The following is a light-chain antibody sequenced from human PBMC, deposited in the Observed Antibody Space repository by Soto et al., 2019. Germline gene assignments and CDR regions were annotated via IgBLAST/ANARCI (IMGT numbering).Light chain of an antibody. CDR2: AAS. CDR1: QSISSS. V-gene: IGKV1-39*01. J-gene: IGKJ1*01. Sequence: DIHMTQSPSSLSASVGDRVTIACRASQSISSSLNWYQQTPGKAPQLLIYAASSLHSGVPSRFSGSGSGTDFTLTISTLEPEDFAVYYCQQYDSSPKTVGQGTKVDIK. CDR3: QQYDSSPKT.